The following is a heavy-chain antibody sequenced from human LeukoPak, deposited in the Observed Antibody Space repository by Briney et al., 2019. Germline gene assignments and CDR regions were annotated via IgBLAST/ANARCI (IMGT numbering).Heavy chain of an antibody. Sequence: PSETLSLTCAVYGGSFSGYYWSWIRQPPGKGLEWIGEIKHSGSTNYNPSLKSRVTISVDTSKNQFSLKLSSVTAADTAVYYCARTLGYCSSTSCYFAEYFQHWGQGTLVTVSS. D-gene: IGHD2-2*01. CDR1: GGSFSGYY. CDR2: IKHSGST. CDR3: ARTLGYCSSTSCYFAEYFQH. V-gene: IGHV4-34*01. J-gene: IGHJ1*01.